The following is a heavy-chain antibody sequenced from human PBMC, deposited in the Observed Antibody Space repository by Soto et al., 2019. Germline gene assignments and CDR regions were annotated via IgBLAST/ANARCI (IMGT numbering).Heavy chain of an antibody. CDR1: GFTFSDYY. CDR3: ARQYCTNGVCYRG. J-gene: IGHJ4*02. V-gene: IGHV3-11*06. CDR2: ISSSSSYT. D-gene: IGHD2-8*01. Sequence: QVQLVESGGGLVKPGGSLRLSCAASGFTFSDYYMSWIRQAPGKGLEWVSYISSSSSYTNYADSAKGRFTISRDNAKNSLYLQMNSLRAEDTAVYYCARQYCTNGVCYRGWGQGTLVTVSS.